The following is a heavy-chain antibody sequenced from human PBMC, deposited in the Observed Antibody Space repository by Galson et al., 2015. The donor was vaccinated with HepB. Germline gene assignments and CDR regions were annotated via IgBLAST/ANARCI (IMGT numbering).Heavy chain of an antibody. CDR2: IKQDGSEK. J-gene: IGHJ4*02. V-gene: IGHV3-7*01. D-gene: IGHD4-17*01. CDR1: GFTFSSYW. CDR3: AILRMGYYFDY. Sequence: SLRLSCAASGFTFSSYWMSWVRQAPGKGLEWVANIKQDGSEKYYVDSVKGRFTISRDNAKNSLYLQMNSLRAEDTAVYYCAILRMGYYFDYWGQGTLVTVSS.